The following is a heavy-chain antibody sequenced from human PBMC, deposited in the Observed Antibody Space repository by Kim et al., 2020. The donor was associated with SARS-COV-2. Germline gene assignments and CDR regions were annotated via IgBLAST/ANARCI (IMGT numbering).Heavy chain of an antibody. J-gene: IGHJ6*03. V-gene: IGHV3-53*01. CDR3: ASVVAEIRDYYYMDV. CDR1: GFSVSVTY. Sequence: GGSLRLSCAASGFSVSVTYMSWVRQAPGRGLEWVSVLYTGGSSYYADSVKGRFIISRDDSENTLYLRMNSLSAEDTAVYFCASVVAEIRDYYYMDVCGKGTTVTVSS. CDR2: LYTGGSS. D-gene: IGHD2-15*01.